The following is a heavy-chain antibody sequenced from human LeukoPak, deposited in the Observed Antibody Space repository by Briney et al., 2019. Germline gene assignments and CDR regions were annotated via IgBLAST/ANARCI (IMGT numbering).Heavy chain of an antibody. J-gene: IGHJ4*02. CDR3: ARDSWARAYDADY. Sequence: ASVKVSCKASGYTFTNYGISWVRLAPGQGLEWMGWISVDNGNTNYLQKFQDRVTLTTDTSTDTAYMELRSLRSDDTAVYYCARDSWARAYDADYWGQGTLVTVSS. D-gene: IGHD5-12*01. V-gene: IGHV1-18*01. CDR2: ISVDNGNT. CDR1: GYTFTNYG.